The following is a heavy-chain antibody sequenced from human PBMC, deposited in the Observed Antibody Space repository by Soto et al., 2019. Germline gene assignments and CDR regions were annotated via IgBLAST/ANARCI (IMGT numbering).Heavy chain of an antibody. J-gene: IGHJ4*02. V-gene: IGHV1-69*13. CDR1: GGTLSSYA. D-gene: IGHD4-17*01. CDR3: ARGGDYGDFDY. Sequence: ASVKVSCKASGGTLSSYAISWVRQAPGQGLEWMGGIIPIFGTANYAQKFQGRVTITADESTSTAYMELSSLRSEDTAVYYCARGGDYGDFDYWGQGTLVTVSS. CDR2: IIPIFGTA.